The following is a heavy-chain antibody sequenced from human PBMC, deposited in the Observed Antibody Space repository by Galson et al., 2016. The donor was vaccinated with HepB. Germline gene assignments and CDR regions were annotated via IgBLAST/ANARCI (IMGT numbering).Heavy chain of an antibody. V-gene: IGHV3-7*04. CDR1: GLTFSTYA. D-gene: IGHD5-18*01. CDR2: IDQDGSEK. Sequence: SLRLSCAASGLTFSTYAMSWVRQAPGKGLEWVANIDQDGSEKYYVDSVKGRVTISRDNAKNALYLQMDSLRGEDTAVYYCARGSGYLIDYWGQGTLVTVSS. J-gene: IGHJ4*02. CDR3: ARGSGYLIDY.